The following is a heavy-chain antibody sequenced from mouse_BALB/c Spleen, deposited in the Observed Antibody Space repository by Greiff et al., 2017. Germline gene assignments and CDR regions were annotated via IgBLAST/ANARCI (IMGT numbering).Heavy chain of an antibody. CDR2: IYPGNSDT. D-gene: IGHD2-4*01. V-gene: IGHV1-5*01. J-gene: IGHJ4*01. CDR3: TRGGLRRDYAMDY. CDR1: GYSFTSYW. Sequence: VQLQQSGTVLARPGASVKMSCKASGYSFTSYWMHWVKQRPGQGLEWIGAIYPGNSDTSYNQKFKGKAKLTAVTSASTAYMELSSLTNEDSAVYYCTRGGLRRDYAMDYWGQGTSVTVSS.